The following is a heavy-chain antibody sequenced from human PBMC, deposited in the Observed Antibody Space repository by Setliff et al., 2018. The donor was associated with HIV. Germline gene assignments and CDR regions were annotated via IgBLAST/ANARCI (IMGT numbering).Heavy chain of an antibody. CDR1: GFTFSSYA. Sequence: GGSLRLSCAASGFTFSSYAMSWVRQAPGKGLEWVSAISGSGGSTYYADSVKGRFTISRDNSKNTLYLQMNSLRAEDTAVYYCARGPQYNFWGGYLGLWGRGTLVTVSS. J-gene: IGHJ4*02. CDR2: ISGSGGST. D-gene: IGHD3-3*01. CDR3: ARGPQYNFWGGYLGL. V-gene: IGHV3-23*01.